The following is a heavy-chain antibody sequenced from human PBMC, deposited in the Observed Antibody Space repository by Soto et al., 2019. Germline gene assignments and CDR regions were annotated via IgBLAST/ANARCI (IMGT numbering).Heavy chain of an antibody. CDR1: GYTFTSYD. Sequence: GESLKISCKASGYTFTSYDINWVRQATGQGLEWMGWMNPNSGNTGYAQKFQGRVTMTRNTSISTAYMELSSLRSEDTAVYYCARISGDYDFYYYYMDVWGKGTTVTVSS. D-gene: IGHD4-17*01. CDR3: ARISGDYDFYYYYMDV. J-gene: IGHJ6*03. CDR2: MNPNSGNT. V-gene: IGHV1-8*01.